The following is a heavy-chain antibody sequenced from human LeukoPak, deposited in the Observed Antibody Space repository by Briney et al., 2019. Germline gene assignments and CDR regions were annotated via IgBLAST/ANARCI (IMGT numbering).Heavy chain of an antibody. D-gene: IGHD6-19*01. J-gene: IGHJ4*02. Sequence: PSETLSLTCTVSGGSISSGGYYWSWIRQHPGKGLEWIGYIYYSGSTYYNPSLKSRVTISVDTSKNQFSLKLSSVAAADTAVYYCASVGYSSGWYNYWGQGTLVTVSS. CDR1: GGSISSGGYY. CDR2: IYYSGST. V-gene: IGHV4-31*03. CDR3: ASVGYSSGWYNY.